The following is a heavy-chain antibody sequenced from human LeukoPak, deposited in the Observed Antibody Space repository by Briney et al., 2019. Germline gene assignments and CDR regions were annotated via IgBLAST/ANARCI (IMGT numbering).Heavy chain of an antibody. D-gene: IGHD2-2*02. CDR1: GGSISSSNG. V-gene: IGHV4-4*02. CDR2: IYHSGTT. J-gene: IGHJ4*02. CDR3: ASRTGYCSSTSCYSFDF. Sequence: SETLSLTCAVSGGSISSSNGWRWVRPPPGKGLEWIGEIYHSGTTNYNPSLKRRVTMSEDKTKNEFSLKLTSVIAADTAVYYCASRTGYCSSTSCYSFDFWGQGTLVTVSS.